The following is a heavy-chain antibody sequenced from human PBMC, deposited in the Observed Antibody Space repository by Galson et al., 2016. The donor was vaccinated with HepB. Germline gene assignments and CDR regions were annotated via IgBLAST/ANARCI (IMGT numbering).Heavy chain of an antibody. Sequence: SVKVSCKASGYTFTDYYSMYWVRQAPGQGLEWIGRINPNTGDTNYAQKFQGRVTMTRDTSISTAYMDLTRLTDEDTAVYYCARDKGEAGGQHYFYMDVWGKGTTVTVSS. V-gene: IGHV1-2*06. D-gene: IGHD2-8*02. J-gene: IGHJ6*03. CDR2: INPNTGDT. CDR1: GYTFTDYYS. CDR3: ARDKGEAGGQHYFYMDV.